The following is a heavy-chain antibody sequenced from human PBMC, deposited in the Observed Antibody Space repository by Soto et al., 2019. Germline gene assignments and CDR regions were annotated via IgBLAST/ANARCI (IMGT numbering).Heavy chain of an antibody. D-gene: IGHD3-10*01. CDR3: ARDQRTGANYYYYYGMDV. CDR1: GGSISSYY. Sequence: QVQLQESGPGLVKPSETLSLTCTVSGGSISSYYWSWIRQPPGKGLEWIGYIYYSGSTNHNPSLKSRVTISVDTSKNQFSLKLSSVTAADTAVYYCARDQRTGANYYYYYGMDVWGQGTTVTVSS. CDR2: IYYSGST. V-gene: IGHV4-59*01. J-gene: IGHJ6*02.